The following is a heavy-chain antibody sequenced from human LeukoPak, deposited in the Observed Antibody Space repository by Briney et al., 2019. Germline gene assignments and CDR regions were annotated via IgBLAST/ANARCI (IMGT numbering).Heavy chain of an antibody. J-gene: IGHJ3*02. CDR3: ARIRESLGLGAFDI. CDR1: GFSFSNYW. Sequence: GSLRLSCAASGFSFSNYWMCWVRQAPGKGLVCVSRINSDGSTTTYADSVKGRFTISRDNAKNTLYLQMNSLRAEDSALYYCARIRESLGLGAFDIWGQGTMVTVSS. V-gene: IGHV3-74*03. CDR2: INSDGSTT. D-gene: IGHD7-27*01.